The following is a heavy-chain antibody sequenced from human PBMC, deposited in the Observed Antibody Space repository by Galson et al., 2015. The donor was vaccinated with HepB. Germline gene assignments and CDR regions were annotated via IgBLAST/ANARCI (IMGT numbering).Heavy chain of an antibody. CDR2: ISSSSSTI. CDR1: GFTFRISN. V-gene: IGHV3-48*01. J-gene: IGHJ3*02. Sequence: SLRLSCAASGFTFRISNMNWVRQAPGKGLEWVSYISSSSSTIYYADSVKGRFTISRDNAKNSLYLQMNSLRAEDTAVYYCATAFDMWGQGTMVTVSS. CDR3: ATAFDM.